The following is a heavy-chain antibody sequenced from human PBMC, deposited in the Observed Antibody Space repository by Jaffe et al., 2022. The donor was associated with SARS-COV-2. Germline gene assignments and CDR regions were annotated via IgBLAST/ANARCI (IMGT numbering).Heavy chain of an antibody. Sequence: QVQLVQSGSELKKPGASVKVSCKASGYTFSSYAMIWVRQAPGQGLEWMGWIDTNTGNPTYAQGFTGRFVFSLDTSVNTAYLQISSLMPDDSATYYCARVMSWSNRWQTYNWFDPWGQGTLVTVSS. V-gene: IGHV7-4-1*02. J-gene: IGHJ5*02. CDR3: ARVMSWSNRWQTYNWFDP. D-gene: IGHD6-13*01. CDR2: IDTNTGNP. CDR1: GYTFSSYA.